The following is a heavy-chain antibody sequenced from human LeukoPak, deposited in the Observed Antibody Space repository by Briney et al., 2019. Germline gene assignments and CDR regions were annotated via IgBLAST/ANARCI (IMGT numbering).Heavy chain of an antibody. D-gene: IGHD6-13*01. CDR1: GGTFSSYA. J-gene: IGHJ6*03. CDR2: INPNSGGT. CDR3: ARDASSWYVVWDYYYMDV. V-gene: IGHV1-2*02. Sequence: ASVKVSCKASGGTFSSYAISWVRQAPGQGLEWMGWINPNSGGTNYAQKFQGRVTMTRDTSISTAYMELSRLRSDDTAVYYCARDASSWYVVWDYYYMDVWGKGTTVTVSS.